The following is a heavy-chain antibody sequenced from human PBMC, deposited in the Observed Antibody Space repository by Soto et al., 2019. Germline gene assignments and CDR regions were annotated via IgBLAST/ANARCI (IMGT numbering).Heavy chain of an antibody. CDR1: GGTFSSYA. J-gene: IGHJ5*02. CDR3: ARGGLRGVAPRP. CDR2: IIPIFGTA. V-gene: IGHV1-69*13. Sequence: ASVKVSCKASGGTFSSYAISWVRQAPGQGLEWMGGIIPIFGTANYAQKFQGRVTITADESTSTAYMELSSLRSEDPAVYYCARGGLRGVAPRPWGQGTLVTVSS. D-gene: IGHD3-10*01.